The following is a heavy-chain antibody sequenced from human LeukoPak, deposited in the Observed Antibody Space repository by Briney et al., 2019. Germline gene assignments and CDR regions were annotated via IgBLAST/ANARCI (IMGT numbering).Heavy chain of an antibody. D-gene: IGHD5-18*01. CDR1: GYTFTGYY. CDR2: INPNSGGT. Sequence: GASVKVSCKASGYTFTGYYLHWVRQAPGQGLEWMGWINPNSGGTKYAQKFQGRVTMARDTSISTAYMELSSLRSEDTAVYYCATSQLWLGHDAFDIWGQGTMVAVSS. CDR3: ATSQLWLGHDAFDI. J-gene: IGHJ3*02. V-gene: IGHV1-2*02.